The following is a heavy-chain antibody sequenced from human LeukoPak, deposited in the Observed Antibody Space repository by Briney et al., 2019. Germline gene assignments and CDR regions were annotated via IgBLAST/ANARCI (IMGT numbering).Heavy chain of an antibody. D-gene: IGHD4-17*01. V-gene: IGHV3-30*02. CDR3: AKDLATVTTGSFDY. CDR1: GFTFSNHG. CDR2: IRYDGSNK. Sequence: PGGSLRLSCAASGFTFSNHGMNWVRQAPGKGLEWVAFIRYDGSNKYYADSVKGRFTISRDNSKNTLYLQMNSLRAEDTAVYYCAKDLATVTTGSFDYWGQGTLVTVSS. J-gene: IGHJ4*02.